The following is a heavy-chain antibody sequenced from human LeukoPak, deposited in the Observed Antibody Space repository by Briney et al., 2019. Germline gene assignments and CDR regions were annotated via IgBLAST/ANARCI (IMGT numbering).Heavy chain of an antibody. J-gene: IGHJ6*03. Sequence: GGTLRLSCAASGFTFSGYGMSWVRQAPGKGLEWVSAISGSGGSTYYADSVKGRFTISRDNSKNTLYLQMNSLRAEDTAVYYCAKDRGYMGNYYYYYMGVWGKGTTVTISS. CDR3: AKDRGYMGNYYYYYMGV. D-gene: IGHD5-12*01. CDR2: ISGSGGST. CDR1: GFTFSGYG. V-gene: IGHV3-23*01.